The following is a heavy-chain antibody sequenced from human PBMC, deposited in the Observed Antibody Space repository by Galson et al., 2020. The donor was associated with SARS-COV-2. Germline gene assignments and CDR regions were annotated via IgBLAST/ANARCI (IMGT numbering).Heavy chain of an antibody. D-gene: IGHD3-3*01. J-gene: IGHJ4*02. CDR3: ATERYDNSRGLES. CDR2: ISDDGKKR. Sequence: QLGASLKISCAASGFPFSSNAMHWVRQAPGKGLEWVTVISDDGKKRCYAESVRGRFAISRDNSGNTLYLQMNSLRPDDMAMYYCATERYDNSRGLESWGQGTLVTVSS. V-gene: IGHV3-30*09. CDR1: GFPFSSNA.